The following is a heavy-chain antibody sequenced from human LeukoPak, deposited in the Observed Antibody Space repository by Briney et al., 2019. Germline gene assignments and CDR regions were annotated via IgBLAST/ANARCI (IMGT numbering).Heavy chain of an antibody. CDR3: ARYSSSWYIDY. CDR2: IYYSGST. J-gene: IGHJ4*02. CDR1: GGSFSSHY. Sequence: PSETLSLTCTVSGGSFSSHYWSWIRQPPGKGLEWIGYIYYSGSTNYNPSLKSRVTISVDTSKNQFSLKLSSVTAADTAVYYCARYSSSWYIDYWGQGTLVTVSS. D-gene: IGHD6-13*01. V-gene: IGHV4-59*11.